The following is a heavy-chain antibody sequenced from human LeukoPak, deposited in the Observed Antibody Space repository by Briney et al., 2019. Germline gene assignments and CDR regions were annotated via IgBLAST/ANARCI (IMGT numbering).Heavy chain of an antibody. CDR3: ASVGWFGELFMDY. J-gene: IGHJ4*02. D-gene: IGHD3-10*01. CDR1: GFTFSSYS. Sequence: GGSLRLSCAASGFTFSSYSMNWVRQAPGKGLEWVSSISSSSSYIYYADSVKGRFTISRDNAKNSLYLQMNSLRAEDTAVYYCASVGWFGELFMDYGGQGTLVTVSS. CDR2: ISSSSSYI. V-gene: IGHV3-21*01.